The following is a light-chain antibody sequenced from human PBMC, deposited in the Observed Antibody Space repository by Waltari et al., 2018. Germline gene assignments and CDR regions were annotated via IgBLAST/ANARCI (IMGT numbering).Light chain of an antibody. J-gene: IGKJ4*01. CDR1: QRVSSY. V-gene: IGKV3-11*01. CDR3: QQRSNWLLT. Sequence: EIVLTQSPATLSLSPGERATLSCRASQRVSSYLAWYQQKPGQAPRLLIYDASNRATGIPARFSGSGSGTDFTLTISSLEPEDFAVYYCQQRSNWLLTFGGGTKVEIK. CDR2: DAS.